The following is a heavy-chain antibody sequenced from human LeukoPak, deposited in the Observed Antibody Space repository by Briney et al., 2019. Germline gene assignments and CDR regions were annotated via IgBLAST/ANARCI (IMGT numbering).Heavy chain of an antibody. D-gene: IGHD4-17*01. V-gene: IGHV1-2*02. CDR1: GYTFTGYY. CDR3: ARVGTTVTTLRAFDI. CDR2: INPNSGGT. Sequence: ASVKVSCKASGYTFTGYYMHWVRQAPGQGLEWTGWINPNSGGTNYAQKFQGRVTMTRDTSISTAYMELSRLRSDDTAVYYCARVGTTVTTLRAFDIWGQGTMVTVSS. J-gene: IGHJ3*02.